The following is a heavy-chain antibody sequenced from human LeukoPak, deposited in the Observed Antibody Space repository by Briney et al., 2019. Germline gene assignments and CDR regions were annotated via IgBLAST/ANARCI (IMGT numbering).Heavy chain of an antibody. CDR3: ARDPLHGSYSLAFDI. V-gene: IGHV1-2*02. D-gene: IGHD1-26*01. CDR1: GYTFTGFF. Sequence: ASVKVSCKASGYTFTGFFMNWVRQAPGQGLEWMGWINPNSGGTNYAQKFQGRVTMTRDTSISTAYMELSRLRSDDTAVYYCARDPLHGSYSLAFDIWGQGTMVTVSS. J-gene: IGHJ3*02. CDR2: INPNSGGT.